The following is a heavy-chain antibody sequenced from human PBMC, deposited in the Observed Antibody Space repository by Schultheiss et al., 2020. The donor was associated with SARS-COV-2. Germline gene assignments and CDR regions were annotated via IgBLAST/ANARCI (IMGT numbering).Heavy chain of an antibody. J-gene: IGHJ6*02. CDR3: ARQLLPAARAYYGMDV. V-gene: IGHV4-34*01. CDR2: INHSGST. Sequence: SETLSLTCAVYGGSFSGYYWSWIRQPPGKGLEWIGEINHSGSTYYNPSLKSRVTISVDTSKNQFSLKLSSVTAADTAVYYCARQLLPAARAYYGMDVWGQGTAVTVAS. CDR1: GGSFSGYY. D-gene: IGHD2-2*01.